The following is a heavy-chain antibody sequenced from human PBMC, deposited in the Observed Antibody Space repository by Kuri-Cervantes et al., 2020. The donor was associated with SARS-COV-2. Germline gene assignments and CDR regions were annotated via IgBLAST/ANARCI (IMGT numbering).Heavy chain of an antibody. D-gene: IGHD1-14*01. J-gene: IGHJ6*02. CDR3: ARPRKPVYYYHGMDV. V-gene: IGHV3-30*03. CDR2: ISGDEVSK. CDR1: GFTFSNYG. Sequence: GESLKISCVASGFTFSNYGMHWVRQAPGKGLEWVAVISGDEVSKHYADSVNGRFTISRDKSKNTLYLQMTSLRPGDTAIYYCARPRKPVYYYHGMDVWGQGTMVTVSS.